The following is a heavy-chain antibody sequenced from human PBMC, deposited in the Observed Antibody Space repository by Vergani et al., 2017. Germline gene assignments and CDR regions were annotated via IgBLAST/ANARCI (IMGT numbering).Heavy chain of an antibody. CDR2: ISGYGGST. V-gene: IGHV3-23*01. CDR1: GFTFSTYA. Sequence: EVQLLESGGGLVQPGGSLRLSCAASGFTFSTYAMSWVRQAPGKGLEWVSAISGYGGSTYYADSVKGRFTISRDNSKNTLYLQMNSLRAEDTAVYYCAKDRGYSSSRTYYFDYWGQGTLVTVSS. CDR3: AKDRGYSSSRTYYFDY. D-gene: IGHD6-13*01. J-gene: IGHJ4*02.